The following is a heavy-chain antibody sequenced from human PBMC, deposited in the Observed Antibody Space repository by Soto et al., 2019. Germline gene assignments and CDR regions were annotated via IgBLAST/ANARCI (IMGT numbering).Heavy chain of an antibody. CDR1: GFTFSSYG. D-gene: IGHD3-3*01. J-gene: IGHJ6*02. CDR2: IWYDGSNK. Sequence: QVQLVESGGGVVQPGRSLRLSCAASGFTFSSYGMHWVRQAPGKGLEWVAVIWYDGSNKYYADSVKGLFTISRDNSKNTLYLQMNSLRAEDTAVYYCVKGASGYLFAGYYYGMDVWGQGTTVTVSS. V-gene: IGHV3-33*01. CDR3: VKGASGYLFAGYYYGMDV.